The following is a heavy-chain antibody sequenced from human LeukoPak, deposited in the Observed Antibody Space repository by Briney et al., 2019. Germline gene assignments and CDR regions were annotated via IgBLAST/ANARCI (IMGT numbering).Heavy chain of an antibody. CDR1: GYNFSSRW. D-gene: IGHD1-14*01. CDR2: IYPGDSDT. CDR3: ARIRTKGDY. Sequence: TRGESLKISCKGSGYNFSSRWIGWVRQMPGKGLEYMGIIYPGDSDTKYSPSFRGLVTFSADKSLSTAYLQWSSLKASDTAMYYCARIRTKGDYWGQGTLVTVTS. V-gene: IGHV5-51*01. J-gene: IGHJ4*02.